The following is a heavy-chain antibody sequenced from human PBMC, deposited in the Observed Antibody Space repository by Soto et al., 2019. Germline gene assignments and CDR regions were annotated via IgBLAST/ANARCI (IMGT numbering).Heavy chain of an antibody. V-gene: IGHV3-74*01. CDR3: AREGGTYFDC. J-gene: IGHJ4*02. Sequence: EVQLVESGGGLVQPGGSLRLSCAASGFTFSTYWMHWVRQAPGKGLVWVSRLDNDGTNTRYADSVKGRFTVSRDNGKNTVYLQMDSLRAEDTAVYYCAREGGTYFDCWGQGTLVTVSS. CDR1: GFTFSTYW. CDR2: LDNDGTNT. D-gene: IGHD3-16*01.